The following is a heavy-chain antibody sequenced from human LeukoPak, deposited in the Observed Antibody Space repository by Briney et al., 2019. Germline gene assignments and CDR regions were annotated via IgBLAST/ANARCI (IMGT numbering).Heavy chain of an antibody. D-gene: IGHD3-22*01. V-gene: IGHV3-23*01. CDR3: AKRGVVIRVILVGFHKEAYYFDS. CDR2: ISDSGGRT. Sequence: PGGSLRLSCAVSGITLSNYGMSWVRQAPGKGLEWVAGISDSGGRTNYADSVKGRVTISRDNPKNTLYLQMNSLRAEDTAVYFCAKRGVVIRVILVGFHKEAYYFDSWGRGALVTVSS. CDR1: GITLSNYG. J-gene: IGHJ4*02.